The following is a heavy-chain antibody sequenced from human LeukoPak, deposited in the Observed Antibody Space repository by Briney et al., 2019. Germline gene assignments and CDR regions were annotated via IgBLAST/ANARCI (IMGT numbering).Heavy chain of an antibody. CDR2: ISYDGTNK. CDR1: GFSFSSYA. Sequence: GGSLRLSCTASGFSFSSYAMHWVRQAPGKGLEWVAGISYDGTNKKYVESVKGRFTISRDNSNNMLYLQMNSLRAEDTATYYVSRGSIVGTILPFDYWGQGTLVTVSS. D-gene: IGHD2-21*01. V-gene: IGHV3-30*04. J-gene: IGHJ4*02. CDR3: SRGSIVGTILPFDY.